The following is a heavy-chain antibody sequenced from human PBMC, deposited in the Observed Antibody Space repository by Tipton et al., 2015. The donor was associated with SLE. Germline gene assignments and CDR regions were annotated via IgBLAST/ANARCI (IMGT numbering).Heavy chain of an antibody. CDR2: INAYSGGT. Sequence: QSGAETKQPGASVKVSCKASGYTFSANFIHWVRQAPGQGLEWLGRINAYSGGTNYAQKFQGRVTMTSDTSISTAYMELSRLTSDDTAVYYCARRIQASDDGMDVWGQGTTVTVSS. CDR1: GYTFSANF. V-gene: IGHV1-2*06. J-gene: IGHJ6*02. CDR3: ARRIQASDDGMDV. D-gene: IGHD5-18*01.